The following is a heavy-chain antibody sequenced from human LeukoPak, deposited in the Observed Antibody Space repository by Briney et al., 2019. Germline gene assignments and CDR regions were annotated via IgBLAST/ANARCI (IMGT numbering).Heavy chain of an antibody. V-gene: IGHV1-18*01. CDR3: AREPRMIVPAAITYYGMDV. CDR2: ISAYNGNT. Sequence: ASVKVSCKASGYTFTSCGISWVRQAPGQGLEWMGWISAYNGNTNYAQKLQGRVTMTTDTSTSTAYMELRSLRSDDTAVYYCAREPRMIVPAAITYYGMDVWGQGTTVTVSS. D-gene: IGHD2-2*01. CDR1: GYTFTSCG. J-gene: IGHJ6*02.